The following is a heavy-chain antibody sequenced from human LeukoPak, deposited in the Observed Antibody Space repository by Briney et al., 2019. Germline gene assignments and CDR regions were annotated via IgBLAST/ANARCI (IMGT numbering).Heavy chain of an antibody. V-gene: IGHV1-24*01. D-gene: IGHD3-10*01. Sequence: ASVKVSCKVSGYTLTELSMHWVRQAPGKGLEGMGGFDPEDGETIYAQKFQGRVTMTEDTSTDTAYMELSSLRSEDTAVYYCATAVFFSGHPGYYFDYWGQGTLVTVSS. CDR1: GYTLTELS. CDR3: ATAVFFSGHPGYYFDY. J-gene: IGHJ4*02. CDR2: FDPEDGET.